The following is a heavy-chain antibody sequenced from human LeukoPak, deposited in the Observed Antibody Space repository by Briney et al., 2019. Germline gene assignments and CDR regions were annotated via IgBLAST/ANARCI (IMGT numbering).Heavy chain of an antibody. CDR2: IYYSGST. J-gene: IGHJ4*02. D-gene: IGHD5-18*01. CDR3: ARGHNYGRLWDY. CDR1: GGSISSYY. Sequence: PSETLSLTCTVSGGSISSYYWSWIRQPPGKGLEWIGYIYYSGSTNYNPSLKSRVTISVDTSKNQFSLKLSSVTAADTDVYYCARGHNYGRLWDYWGQGTLVTVSS. V-gene: IGHV4-59*01.